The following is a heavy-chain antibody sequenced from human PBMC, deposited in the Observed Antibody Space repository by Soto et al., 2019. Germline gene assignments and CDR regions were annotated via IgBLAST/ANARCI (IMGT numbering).Heavy chain of an antibody. CDR1: RLASTTYA. CDR3: AKDGKQDYDFWSGYSYYYYMDV. J-gene: IGHJ6*03. Sequence: LSCTASRLASTTYAMTCFRQAPGTGLEWVSVISCSGGSTYYADSVKGRFTISRDNSKNTLYLQMNSLRAEDTAVYYCAKDGKQDYDFWSGYSYYYYMDVWGKGT. CDR2: ISCSGGST. V-gene: IGHV3-23*01. D-gene: IGHD3-3*01.